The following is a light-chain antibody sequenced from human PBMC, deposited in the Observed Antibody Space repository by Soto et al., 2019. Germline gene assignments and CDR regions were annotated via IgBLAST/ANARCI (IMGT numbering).Light chain of an antibody. Sequence: EIVLTQSPGTLSLSPGESATLSCRASQSISTNYLAWYQQKPGQAPRLLLYAASNRFTGIPDRFSGSGSGTDFTLTISRLEPEDFALYYCQQYGRTFGQGTRREIK. CDR1: QSISTNY. J-gene: IGKJ5*01. CDR3: QQYGRT. V-gene: IGKV3-20*01. CDR2: AAS.